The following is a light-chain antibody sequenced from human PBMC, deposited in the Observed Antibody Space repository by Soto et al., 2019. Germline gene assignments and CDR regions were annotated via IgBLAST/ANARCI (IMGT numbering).Light chain of an antibody. J-gene: IGKJ4*01. Sequence: EIVMTQSPATLSVSPGERATLSCRASQNINGNLAWYQQKPGQAPRLLMFRTSTRATGFPARFSASGSGTECNLTIISLQSEDFAIYYCQQYNNWPLATFGGGTKVEIK. V-gene: IGKV3-15*01. CDR1: QNINGN. CDR3: QQYNNWPLAT. CDR2: RTS.